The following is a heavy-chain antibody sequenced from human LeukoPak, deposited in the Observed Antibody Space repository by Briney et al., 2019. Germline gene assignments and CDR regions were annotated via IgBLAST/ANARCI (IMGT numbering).Heavy chain of an antibody. V-gene: IGHV3-21*01. J-gene: IGHJ3*02. CDR1: GFTFSSYS. CDR3: ARDFEEGNLRDAFDI. Sequence: GGSLRLSCAASGFTFSSYSMNWVRQAPGKGLEWVSSISSSSSYIYYADSVKGRFTISRDNAKNSLYLQMNSLRAEDTAAYYCARDFEEGNLRDAFDIWGQGTMVTVSS. D-gene: IGHD3-16*01. CDR2: ISSSSSYI.